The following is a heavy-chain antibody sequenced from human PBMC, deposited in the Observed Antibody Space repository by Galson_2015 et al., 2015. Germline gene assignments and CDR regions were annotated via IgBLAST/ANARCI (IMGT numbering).Heavy chain of an antibody. CDR3: AKDARKYCSSTSCYINSMDV. CDR2: ISGSGGST. V-gene: IGHV3-23*01. J-gene: IGHJ6*02. Sequence: SLRLSCAASGFTFSSYAMSWVRQAPGKGLERVSAISGSGGSTYYADSVKGRFTISRDNSKNTLYPQMNSLRAEDTAVYYCAKDARKYCSSTSCYINSMDVWGQGTTVTVSS. CDR1: GFTFSSYA. D-gene: IGHD2-2*02.